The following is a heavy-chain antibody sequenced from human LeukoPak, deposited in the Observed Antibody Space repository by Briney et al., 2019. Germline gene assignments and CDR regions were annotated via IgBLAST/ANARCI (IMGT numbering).Heavy chain of an antibody. V-gene: IGHV1-24*01. J-gene: IGHJ4*02. CDR2: FDPEDGET. CDR1: GYTLTELS. D-gene: IGHD2-15*01. CDR3: ATPQVVVAAPPRLDY. Sequence: GASVKVSCKVSGYTLTELSMHWVRQAPGKGLEWMGGFDPEDGETIYAQKFQGTVTMTEDTSTDTAYMELSSLRSEDPAVYYCATPQVVVAAPPRLDYWGQGTLVTVSS.